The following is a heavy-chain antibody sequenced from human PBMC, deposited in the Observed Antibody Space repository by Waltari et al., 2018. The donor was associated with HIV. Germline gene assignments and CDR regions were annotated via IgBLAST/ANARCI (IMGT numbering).Heavy chain of an antibody. J-gene: IGHJ4*02. D-gene: IGHD2-15*01. CDR1: GASFNDYY. CDR2: INHSGTT. Sequence: VQLQQWGAGLLKPSETLSRTCAVYGASFNDYYWSWFRQTPGKGLELIGEINHSGTTNYNPSLKSRVAMSLDTSKNQFSLNLTSVTAADTAMYYCARGTYRNGGGLPFDFWDQGTLVTVSS. CDR3: ARGTYRNGGGLPFDF. V-gene: IGHV4-34*02.